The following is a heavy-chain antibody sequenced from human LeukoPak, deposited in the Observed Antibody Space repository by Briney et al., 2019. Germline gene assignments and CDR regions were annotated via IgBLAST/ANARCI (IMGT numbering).Heavy chain of an antibody. Sequence: GGSLRLSCAASRFTFDDYGMSWVRQAPGKGLEWVSGINWNGGSTGYADSVKGRFTISRDNAKNSLYLQMNSLRAEDTALYYCARDLRGSGSYYFDPWGQGTLVTVSS. J-gene: IGHJ5*02. V-gene: IGHV3-20*04. CDR1: RFTFDDYG. D-gene: IGHD3-10*01. CDR3: ARDLRGSGSYYFDP. CDR2: INWNGGST.